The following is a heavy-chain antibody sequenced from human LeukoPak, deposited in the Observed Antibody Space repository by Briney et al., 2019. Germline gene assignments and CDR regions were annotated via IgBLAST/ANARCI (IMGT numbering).Heavy chain of an antibody. CDR1: GYTFTSYG. J-gene: IGHJ4*02. D-gene: IGHD6-13*01. Sequence: ASVKVSCKASGYTFTSYGISWVRQAPGQGLEWMGWISAYNGNTNYAQKFQGRVTMTTDTSTSTAYMELRSLRSDDTAVCYCARDPNRYAAAHPFEYWGQGTLVTVSS. CDR2: ISAYNGNT. V-gene: IGHV1-18*01. CDR3: ARDPNRYAAAHPFEY.